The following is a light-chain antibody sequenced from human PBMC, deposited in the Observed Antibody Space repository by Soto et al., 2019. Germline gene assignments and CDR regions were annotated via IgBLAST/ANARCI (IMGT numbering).Light chain of an antibody. CDR2: KAS. CDR3: QHYSSHPST. J-gene: IGKJ5*01. V-gene: IGKV1-5*03. CDR1: QSISRY. Sequence: DIQMTQSPSTLSASVGERVTITCRASQSISRYLAWYQKKPGEAPKLLISKASTIESGDPSRVRGSGSGTEFTLTIDNLQPDDLATYFCQHYSSHPSTFGQGTRLEIK.